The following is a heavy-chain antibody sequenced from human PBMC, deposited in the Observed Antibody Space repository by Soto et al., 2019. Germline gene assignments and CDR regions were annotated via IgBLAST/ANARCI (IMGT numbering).Heavy chain of an antibody. D-gene: IGHD6-19*01. CDR3: AKPFYSSSYSRGMDV. CDR1: GFSFGSYS. CDR2: IGGDAVTT. Sequence: PGGSLRLSCAASGFSFGSYSMTWVRQAPGKGLEWVSVIGGDAVTTYYADSVKGRFTVSRDNSKNTVHLQMNSLRAEDTAVYYCAKPFYSSSYSRGMDVWGQGTTVTVSS. V-gene: IGHV3-23*01. J-gene: IGHJ6*02.